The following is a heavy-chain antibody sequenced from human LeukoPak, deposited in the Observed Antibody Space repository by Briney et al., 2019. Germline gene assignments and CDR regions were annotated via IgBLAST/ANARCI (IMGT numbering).Heavy chain of an antibody. Sequence: SEALSLTCSVSGDSVSRSDSYWDWIRQPPGKGLEWIGTIYYSGRTYYSPSLKSRVTMSVDPSNNQFSLTLRSVTAADTAVYYCARRRYYDGSGYLEWGQGTLLSVSS. J-gene: IGHJ1*01. CDR1: GDSVSRSDSY. V-gene: IGHV4-39*01. CDR2: IYYSGRT. D-gene: IGHD3-22*01. CDR3: ARRRYYDGSGYLE.